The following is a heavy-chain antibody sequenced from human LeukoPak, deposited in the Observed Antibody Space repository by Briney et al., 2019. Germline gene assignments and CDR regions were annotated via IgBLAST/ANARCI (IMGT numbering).Heavy chain of an antibody. CDR3: ARVWPDQKLYYYYYMDV. Sequence: PSETLSLTCTVSSGSISSGSYYWSWIRQPAGKGLEWIGRIYSSGSTNYNPSLKSRVTISVDTSKNQFSLKLSSVTAADTAVYYCARVWPDQKLYYYYYMDVWGKGTTVTVSS. CDR2: IYSSGST. CDR1: SGSISSGSYY. V-gene: IGHV4-61*02. D-gene: IGHD4-11*01. J-gene: IGHJ6*03.